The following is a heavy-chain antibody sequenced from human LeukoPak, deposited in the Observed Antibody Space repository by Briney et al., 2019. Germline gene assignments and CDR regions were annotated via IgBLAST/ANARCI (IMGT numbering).Heavy chain of an antibody. V-gene: IGHV4-34*01. CDR1: GGSFSGYY. CDR3: AIVVPAATNEFGMDY. J-gene: IGHJ4*02. CDR2: INHSGST. D-gene: IGHD2-2*01. Sequence: PSETLSLTCADYGGSFSGYYWSWIRQPPGKGLEWIGEINHSGSTNYNPSLKSRVTISVDTSKNQFSLKLSSVTAADTAVYYCAIVVPAATNEFGMDYWGQGTLVTVSS.